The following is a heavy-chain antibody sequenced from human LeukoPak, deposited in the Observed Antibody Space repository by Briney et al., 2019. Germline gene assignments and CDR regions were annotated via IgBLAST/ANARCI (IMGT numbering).Heavy chain of an antibody. CDR3: AKDFGVVEWELLADP. CDR1: GFTFDDYG. V-gene: IGHV3-20*04. Sequence: PGGSLRLSCAASGFTFDDYGMSWVRQAPGKGLEWVSGINWNGGSTGYADSVKGRFTISRDNSKNTLYLQMNSLRAEDTAVYYCAKDFGVVEWELLADPWGQGTLVTVSS. D-gene: IGHD1-26*01. J-gene: IGHJ5*02. CDR2: INWNGGST.